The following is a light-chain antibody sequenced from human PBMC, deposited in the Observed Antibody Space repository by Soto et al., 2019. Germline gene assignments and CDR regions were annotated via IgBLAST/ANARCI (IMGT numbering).Light chain of an antibody. V-gene: IGKV3D-15*01. CDR3: QQHGQWPIT. CDR2: GIS. CDR1: QSVNSN. J-gene: IGKJ5*01. Sequence: EIVMTQSPATLSVSPGERPTLSCSASQSVNSNYLAWYQQKPGQAPRLLIYGISKRATDIPDRFSGSGSGTEFTLTISSLQPEDFATYYCQQHGQWPITFGQGTRLEI.